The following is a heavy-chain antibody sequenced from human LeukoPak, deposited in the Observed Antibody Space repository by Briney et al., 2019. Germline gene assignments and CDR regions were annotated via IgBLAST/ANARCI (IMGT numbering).Heavy chain of an antibody. J-gene: IGHJ4*02. D-gene: IGHD3-22*01. CDR3: ARTRDTSGYYAPFDY. Sequence: GGALRLFCAASGFTFSSYGMHWVRQAPCKGLAWVAVIWYDGSNKYCADSVKGRFTISRDNSKNTLYLQMNSLRAEEMAVYYCARTRDTSGYYAPFDYWGQGTLVTVYS. CDR1: GFTFSSYG. V-gene: IGHV3-33*01. CDR2: IWYDGSNK.